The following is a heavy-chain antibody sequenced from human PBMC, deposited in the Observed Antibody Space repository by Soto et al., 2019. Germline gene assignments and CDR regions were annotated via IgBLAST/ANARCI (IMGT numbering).Heavy chain of an antibody. D-gene: IGHD2-15*01. V-gene: IGHV3-23*01. CDR3: AKDPPLGYCSGGDCYSGTLDY. CDR2: ISGSGGRT. J-gene: IGHJ4*02. CDR1: GFTISSYA. Sequence: EVQLLESGGGLVQPGGSLRLSCAASGFTISSYAMNWVRQAPGKGLEWVSVISGSGGRTYYTDSVKGRFTISRDNSKNPLFLEMNSLRAEDTAVYFCAKDPPLGYCSGGDCYSGTLDYWGQGTLVTVSS.